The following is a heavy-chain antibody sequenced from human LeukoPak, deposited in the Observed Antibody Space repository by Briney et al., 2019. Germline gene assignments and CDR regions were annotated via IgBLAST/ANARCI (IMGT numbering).Heavy chain of an antibody. CDR2: IYHSGST. CDR1: GYSISSGYY. D-gene: IGHD3-3*01. J-gene: IGHJ4*02. Sequence: SETLSLTCAVSGYSISSGYYWGWIRQPPGKGLEWIGSIYHSGSTYYNPSLKSRVTISVDTSKNQFSLKLSSVTAADTAVYYCARMAADTTIIGVVKGRYYFDYWGQGTLVTVSS. CDR3: ARMAADTTIIGVVKGRYYFDY. V-gene: IGHV4-38-2*01.